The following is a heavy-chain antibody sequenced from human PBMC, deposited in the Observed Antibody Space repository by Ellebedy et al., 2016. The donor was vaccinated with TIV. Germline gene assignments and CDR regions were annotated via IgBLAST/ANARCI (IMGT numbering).Heavy chain of an antibody. CDR3: ARGGDLDY. J-gene: IGHJ4*02. Sequence: AASVKVSCKASGYTFTTYGVSWVRQAPGQGLEWMGWINPNKGNTIYAQNLQDRRTMTTDASTSTAYMELRSLRSDDTAVYFCARGGDLDYWGQGTLVTVSS. D-gene: IGHD4-17*01. V-gene: IGHV1-18*04. CDR1: GYTFTTYG. CDR2: INPNKGNT.